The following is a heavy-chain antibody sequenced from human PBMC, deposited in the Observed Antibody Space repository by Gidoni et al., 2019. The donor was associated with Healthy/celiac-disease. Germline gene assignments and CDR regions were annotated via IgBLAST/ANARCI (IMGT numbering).Heavy chain of an antibody. CDR2: MNPNSGNT. CDR1: GYPFTSYD. D-gene: IGHD6-19*01. J-gene: IGHJ4*02. CDR3: ASWGYSSGWYEGNDY. V-gene: IGHV1-8*01. Sequence: QVQLVQSGAEVKKPGASVKVSCKASGYPFTSYDINWVRQATGQGLEWMGWMNPNSGNTGYAQKFQGRVTMTRNTSISTAYMELSSLRSEDTAVYYCASWGYSSGWYEGNDYWGQGTLVTVSS.